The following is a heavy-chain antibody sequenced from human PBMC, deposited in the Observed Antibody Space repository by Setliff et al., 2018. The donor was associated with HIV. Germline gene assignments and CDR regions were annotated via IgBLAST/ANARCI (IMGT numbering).Heavy chain of an antibody. CDR2: IIPMFVTA. J-gene: IGHJ6*03. CDR1: GGNFRFYA. V-gene: IGHV1-69*13. D-gene: IGHD5-18*01. Sequence: ASVKVSCKASGGNFRFYAFSWVRQAPGQGLEWMGGIIPMFVTANYAQKFQDRVTITADESTSTAYMELSSLRFEDTAVYYCVRVQNEYIYGYNNYYYMDVWGKGTTVTVSS. CDR3: VRVQNEYIYGYNNYYYMDV.